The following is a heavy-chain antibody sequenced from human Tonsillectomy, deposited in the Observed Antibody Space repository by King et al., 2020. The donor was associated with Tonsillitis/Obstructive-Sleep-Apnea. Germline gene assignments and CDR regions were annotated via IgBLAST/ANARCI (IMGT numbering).Heavy chain of an antibody. CDR2: IKQDGSEK. J-gene: IGHJ6*03. V-gene: IGHV3-7*04. CDR1: GFTSGTYL. CDR3: ARSNYYGLGNYKSFYYYMDV. Sequence: VQLVESGGGLVQPGGSLRLSCAASGFTSGTYLMTWVRQAPGKGLEWVANIKQDGSEKKDGDSVKGRFTISRDNAKNALYLQMNSLRAEDTAVYYCARSNYYGLGNYKSFYYYMDVWGTGTTVTVSS. D-gene: IGHD3-10*01.